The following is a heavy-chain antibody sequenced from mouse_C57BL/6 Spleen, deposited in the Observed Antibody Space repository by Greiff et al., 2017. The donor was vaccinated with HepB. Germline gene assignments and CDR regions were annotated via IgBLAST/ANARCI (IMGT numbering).Heavy chain of an antibody. CDR1: GYTFTDYY. V-gene: IGHV1-26*01. Sequence: EVKLQQSGPELVKPGASVKISCKASGYTFTDYYMNWVKQSHGKSLEWIGDINPNNGGTSYNQKFKGKATLTVDKSSSTAYMELRSLTSEDSAVYYCAREAYYGSSYDYWGQGTTLTVSS. J-gene: IGHJ2*01. CDR3: AREAYYGSSYDY. CDR2: INPNNGGT. D-gene: IGHD1-1*01.